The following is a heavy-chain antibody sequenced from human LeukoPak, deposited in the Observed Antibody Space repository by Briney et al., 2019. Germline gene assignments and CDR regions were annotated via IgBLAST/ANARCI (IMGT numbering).Heavy chain of an antibody. CDR3: ARGTSGYGMDV. Sequence: PGGSLRLSCAASGFTFSDYWMTWVRQSPGKGLEWVANIKQDGSEKNYVDSVKGRFTISRDNAKNSLYLQMNSLRAEDTAVYYCARGTSGYGMDVWGQGTTVTVSS. V-gene: IGHV3-7*02. CDR1: GFTFSDYW. J-gene: IGHJ6*02. CDR2: IKQDGSEK.